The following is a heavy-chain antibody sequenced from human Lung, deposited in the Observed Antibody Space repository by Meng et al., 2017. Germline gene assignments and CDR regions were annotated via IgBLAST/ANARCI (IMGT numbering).Heavy chain of an antibody. CDR2: MKSNVDGGTV. J-gene: IGHJ4*01. CDR3: SGHVDY. CDR1: XFTFSXAW. V-gene: IGHV3-15*01. Sequence: LGXSVGGFVTPXXSLRLSCAASXFTFSXAWMTWGRQAPGKGLEWIGRMKSNVDGGTVDYAAAVKGRFFISRDDSENTFYLQMNSLKTEDTAVYYCSGHVDYWGHGTLVTVSS.